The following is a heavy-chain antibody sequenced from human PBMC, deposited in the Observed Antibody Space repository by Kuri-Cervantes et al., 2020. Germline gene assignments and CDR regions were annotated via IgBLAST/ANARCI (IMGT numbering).Heavy chain of an antibody. Sequence: GESLKISCTASGFIFSDYALHWIRQAPGKGLEYVVSVSSSGANTYYADSVKGRFTISRDNSKNTLYLQMGSLRAEDMAVYYCVARVPSTIFGVVINYYYMDVWGKGTTVTVSS. CDR3: VARVPSTIFGVVINYYYMDV. D-gene: IGHD3-3*01. CDR1: GFIFSDYA. J-gene: IGHJ6*03. CDR2: VSSSGANT. V-gene: IGHV3-64*02.